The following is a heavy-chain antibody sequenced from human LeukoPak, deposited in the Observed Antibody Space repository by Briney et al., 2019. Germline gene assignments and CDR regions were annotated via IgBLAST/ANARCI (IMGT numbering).Heavy chain of an antibody. CDR1: GGSISSYY. CDR3: ARENSGSYREFDY. V-gene: IGHV4-4*07. J-gene: IGHJ4*02. CDR2: IYTSGST. Sequence: TSETLSLTCTVSGGSISSYYRSWIRQPAGKGLEWIGRIYTSGSTNYNASLKSRVSMSVDTSKNQFSLKLSSVTAADTAVFYCARENSGSYREFDYWGQGTLVTVSS. D-gene: IGHD1-26*01.